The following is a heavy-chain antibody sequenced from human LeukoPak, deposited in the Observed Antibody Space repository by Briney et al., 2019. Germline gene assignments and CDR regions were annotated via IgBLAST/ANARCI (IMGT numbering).Heavy chain of an antibody. Sequence: SETLSLTCTVSGGSISSSSYYWGWIRQPPGKGLEWIGSIYYSGSTYYNPSLKSRVTISVDTSKNQFSLKLSSVTAADTAVYYCARMPRITMIVVAWAQETLVTVSS. CDR2: IYYSGST. J-gene: IGHJ5*02. V-gene: IGHV4-39*07. CDR3: ARMPRITMIVVA. D-gene: IGHD3-22*01. CDR1: GGSISSSSYY.